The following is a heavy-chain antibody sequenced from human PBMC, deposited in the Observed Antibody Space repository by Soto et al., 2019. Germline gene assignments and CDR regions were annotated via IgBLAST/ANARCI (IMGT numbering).Heavy chain of an antibody. CDR2: ISYDGSNN. Sequence: QVQLVESGGGVVQPGRSLRLSCAASGFTFSSYAMHWVRQAPGKGLEWVAVISYDGSNNYYADSVKGRFTISRDNSKKTLYLQMNSLRAEYTAVDYCAREGGKWEVPHYWGQGTLVTVSS. CDR3: AREGGKWEVPHY. D-gene: IGHD1-26*01. J-gene: IGHJ4*02. CDR1: GFTFSSYA. V-gene: IGHV3-30-3*01.